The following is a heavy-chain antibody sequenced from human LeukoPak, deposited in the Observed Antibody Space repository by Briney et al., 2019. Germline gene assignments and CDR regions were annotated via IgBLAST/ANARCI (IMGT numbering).Heavy chain of an antibody. Sequence: PSETLSLTCAVYGGSFSGYYWSWIRQPPGKGLEWIGEINHSGSTNYNPSLKSRVTISVDTSKNQFSLKLSSVTAADTAVYYCARGIAPLDYWGQGTLVTVSS. V-gene: IGHV4-34*01. CDR1: GGSFSGYY. D-gene: IGHD6-13*01. CDR3: ARGIAPLDY. CDR2: INHSGST. J-gene: IGHJ4*02.